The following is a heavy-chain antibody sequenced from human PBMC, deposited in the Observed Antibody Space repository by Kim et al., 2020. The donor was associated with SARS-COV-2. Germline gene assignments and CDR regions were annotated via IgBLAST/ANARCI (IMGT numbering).Heavy chain of an antibody. D-gene: IGHD3-22*01. CDR3: ARDQGIVVVDGMDV. CDR1: GFTFSSYG. Sequence: GGSLTLSCAASGFTFSSYGMHWVRQAPGKGLEWVAVIWYDGSNKYYADSVKGRFTISRDNSKNTLYLQMNSLRAEDTAVYYCARDQGIVVVDGMDVWGQGTTVTVSS. V-gene: IGHV3-33*01. J-gene: IGHJ6*02. CDR2: IWYDGSNK.